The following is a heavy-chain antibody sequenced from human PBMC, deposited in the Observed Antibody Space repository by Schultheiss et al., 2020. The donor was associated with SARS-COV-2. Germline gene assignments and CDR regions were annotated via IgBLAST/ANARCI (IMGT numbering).Heavy chain of an antibody. J-gene: IGHJ6*02. CDR3: ARERGYCSSTSCYPSPNYYYYGMDV. CDR1: GFTFSSYS. V-gene: IGHV3-21*01. Sequence: GGSLRLSCAASGFTFSSYSMNWVRQAPGKGLEWVSSISSSSSYIYYADSVKGRFTISRDNAKNSLYLQMNSLRAEDTAVYYCARERGYCSSTSCYPSPNYYYYGMDVWGQGTTVTVSS. D-gene: IGHD2-2*01. CDR2: ISSSSSYI.